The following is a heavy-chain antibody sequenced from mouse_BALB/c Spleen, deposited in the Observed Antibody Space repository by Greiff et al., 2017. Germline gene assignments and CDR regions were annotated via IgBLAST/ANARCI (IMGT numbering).Heavy chain of an antibody. J-gene: IGHJ2*01. Sequence: EVHLVESGGDLVKPGGSLKLSCAASGFTFSSYGMSWVRQTPDKRLEWVATISSGGSYTYYPDSVKGRFTISRDNAKNTLYLQMSSLKSEDTAMYYCARRDYDYVYFDYWGQGTTLTVSS. CDR2: ISSGGSYT. CDR1: GFTFSSYG. D-gene: IGHD2-4*01. V-gene: IGHV5-6*01. CDR3: ARRDYDYVYFDY.